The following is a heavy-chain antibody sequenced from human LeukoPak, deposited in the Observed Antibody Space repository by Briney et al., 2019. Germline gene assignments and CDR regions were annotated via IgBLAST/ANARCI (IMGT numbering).Heavy chain of an antibody. V-gene: IGHV1-69*04. CDR3: ASSMVRGVNRDY. CDR1: GGTFSSYA. CDR2: IVPILGIA. J-gene: IGHJ4*02. Sequence: SVKVSCKASGGTFSSYAISWVRQAPGQGLEWMGRIVPILGIANYAQKFQGRVTITADKSTSTAYMELSSLRSEDTAVYYCASSMVRGVNRDYWGQGTLVTVSS. D-gene: IGHD3-10*01.